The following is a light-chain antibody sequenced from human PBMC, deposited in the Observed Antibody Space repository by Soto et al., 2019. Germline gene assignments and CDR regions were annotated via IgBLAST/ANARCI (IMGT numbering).Light chain of an antibody. CDR3: QQYNGYSR. CDR1: QSVSLW. CDR2: DAS. V-gene: IGKV1-5*01. J-gene: IGKJ1*01. Sequence: DIQMTQSPSTLSAFVGDRVTITCRASQSVSLWLAWYQQKPGKAPKLLIYDASSLESGVPSRFSGSRSGTQFTLSISSLQPDDVATYYCQQYNGYSRFGQGTRVEIK.